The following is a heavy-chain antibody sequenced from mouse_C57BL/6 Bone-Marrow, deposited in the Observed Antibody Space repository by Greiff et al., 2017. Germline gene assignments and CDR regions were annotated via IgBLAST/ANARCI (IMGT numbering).Heavy chain of an antibody. J-gene: IGHJ1*03. Sequence: DVKLVESGGGLVQPGGSLKLSCAASGFTFSDYGMAWVRQAPRKGPEWVAFISNLAYSIYYADTVTGRFTISRENAKNTLYLEMSSLRSEDTAMYYCARGWLLPYWYFDVWGTGTTVTVSS. D-gene: IGHD2-3*01. V-gene: IGHV5-15*01. CDR1: GFTFSDYG. CDR3: ARGWLLPYWYFDV. CDR2: ISNLAYSI.